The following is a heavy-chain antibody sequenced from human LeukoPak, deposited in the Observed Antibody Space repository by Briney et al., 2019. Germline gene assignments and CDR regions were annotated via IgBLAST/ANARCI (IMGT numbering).Heavy chain of an antibody. CDR3: ARRYYGYGWFDP. J-gene: IGHJ5*02. D-gene: IGHD3-10*01. V-gene: IGHV4-39*01. Sequence: PSETLSLTCTVSGGSISSSNYYWGWIRQPPGKGLEWIGSINYSGNTYYNPSLKSRATISVDTSKNQFSLKLSSVTAADTAVYYCARRYYGYGWFDPWGQGTLVTVSS. CDR1: GGSISSSNYY. CDR2: INYSGNT.